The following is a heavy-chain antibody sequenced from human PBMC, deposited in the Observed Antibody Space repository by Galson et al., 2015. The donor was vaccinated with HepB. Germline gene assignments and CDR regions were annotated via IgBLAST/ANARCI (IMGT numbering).Heavy chain of an antibody. CDR1: EGTLTSYA. J-gene: IGHJ5*02. V-gene: IGHV1-69*13. CDR3: ATDASGWLDP. Sequence: SVKVSCKASEGTLTSYAISWVRQAPGQGLEWLGGTIPVFGITNYTQKFQGRVTITADESTSTAYMELSSLTSEDTAVYYCATDASGWLDPWGQGTLVTVSS. CDR2: TIPVFGIT. D-gene: IGHD2-8*02.